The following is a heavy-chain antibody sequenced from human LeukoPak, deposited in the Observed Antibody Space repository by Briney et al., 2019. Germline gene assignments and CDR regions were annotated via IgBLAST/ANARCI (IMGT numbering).Heavy chain of an antibody. CDR2: IIPIFGTA. CDR1: GGTFSSYA. D-gene: IGHD6-19*01. J-gene: IGHJ6*03. CDR3: ATVAGCYYYYYMDV. Sequence: SVKVSCKASGGTFSSYAISWVRQAPGQGLEWMGGIIPIFGTANYAQKFQGRATITTDESTSTAYMELSSLRSEDTAVYYCATVAGCYYYYYMDVWGKGTTVTVSS. V-gene: IGHV1-69*05.